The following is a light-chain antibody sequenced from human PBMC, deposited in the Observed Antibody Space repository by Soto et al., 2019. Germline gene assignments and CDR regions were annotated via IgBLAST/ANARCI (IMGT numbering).Light chain of an antibody. Sequence: ALTQPPSASGSPGQSVTISCAGTSSDVGGYNYVSWYQQYPGKVPKLMIYEVSERTSGVPDRFSGSKSGNTAFLTVSGLQAEDEADYYCLSYADTAYVFGTGTKVTVL. CDR2: EVS. V-gene: IGLV2-8*01. J-gene: IGLJ1*01. CDR3: LSYADTAYV. CDR1: SSDVGGYNY.